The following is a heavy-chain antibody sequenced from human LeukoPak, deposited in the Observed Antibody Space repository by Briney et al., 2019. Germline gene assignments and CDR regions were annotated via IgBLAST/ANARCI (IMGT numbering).Heavy chain of an antibody. D-gene: IGHD6-13*01. CDR2: IYYRAST. CDR1: AGSLSSYY. J-gene: IGHJ4*02. Sequence: KPSETLSLTRTVPAGSLSSYYWSWIRQPPGKGLQRIGYIYYRASTNYNPSLKSRVTISVDTSKNQFSLKLSSVTAAETAVYYCARRQSGYSSSWFFDYWGQGTLVTVSS. CDR3: ARRQSGYSSSWFFDY. V-gene: IGHV4-59*08.